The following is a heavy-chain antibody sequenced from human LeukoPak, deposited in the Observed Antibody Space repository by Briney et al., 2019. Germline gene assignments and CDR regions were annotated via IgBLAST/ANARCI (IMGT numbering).Heavy chain of an antibody. CDR2: SSAYNGNT. CDR1: GYTFTHYS. J-gene: IGHJ4*02. CDR3: ARDLPAYTGYETHDY. V-gene: IGHV1-18*01. Sequence: GASVKVSCKTSGYTFTHYSISWVRQAPGQGLEWMGWSSAYNGNTDYAQKFQGRVTMTTDTSTSTAYMELRSLRSDDTAVYYRARDLPAYTGYETHDYWGQGTLVTVSS. D-gene: IGHD5-12*01.